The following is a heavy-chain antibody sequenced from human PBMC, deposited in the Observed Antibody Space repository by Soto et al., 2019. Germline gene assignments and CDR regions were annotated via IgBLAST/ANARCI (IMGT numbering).Heavy chain of an antibody. CDR1: GFTFDDYA. CDR3: AKDIGDGDYIWGIYIGGDAFDI. Sequence: EVQLVESGGGLVQPGRYLRLSCAASGFTFDDYAMPWVRQAPGKGLAWVSGISWNSGSIGYADSVKGRFTISRDNAQNSLYLQINSLRAEDTALYYCAKDIGDGDYIWGIYIGGDAFDIWGQWTMVTVSS. V-gene: IGHV3-9*01. CDR2: ISWNSGSI. J-gene: IGHJ3*02. D-gene: IGHD3-16*01.